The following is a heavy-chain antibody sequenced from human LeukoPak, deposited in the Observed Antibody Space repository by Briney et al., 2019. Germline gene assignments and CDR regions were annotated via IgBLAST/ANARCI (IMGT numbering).Heavy chain of an antibody. J-gene: IGHJ4*02. CDR2: ISSSSSYI. D-gene: IGHD3-10*01. V-gene: IGHV3-21*01. CDR3: ARDLRFDRGIDY. Sequence: SGGSLRLSCAASGFTVSSNYMSWVRQAPGKGLEWVSSISSSSSYIYYADSVKGRFIISRDNAKNSLYLQMNSLRAEDTAVYYCARDLRFDRGIDYWGQGTLVTVSS. CDR1: GFTVSSNY.